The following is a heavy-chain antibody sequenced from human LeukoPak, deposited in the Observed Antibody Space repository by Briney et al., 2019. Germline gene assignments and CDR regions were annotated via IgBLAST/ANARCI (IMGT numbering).Heavy chain of an antibody. Sequence: SETLSLTCAVSGYSISSGYYWGWIRQPPGKGLDWIGSIYHSGSTYYNPSLKSRVTISVDTSKNQFSLELSSMTAADTAVYYCARDPRLNWFDPWGQGTLVTVSS. CDR3: ARDPRLNWFDP. CDR2: IYHSGST. CDR1: GYSISSGYY. V-gene: IGHV4-38-2*02. J-gene: IGHJ5*02.